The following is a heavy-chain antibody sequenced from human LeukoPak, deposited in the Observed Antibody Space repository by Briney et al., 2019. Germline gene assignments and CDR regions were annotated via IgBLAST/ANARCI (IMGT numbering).Heavy chain of an antibody. Sequence: ASVKVSCKASGYTFTSYGISWVRQAPGQGLEWMGWISAYNGNTNYAQKLQGRVTMTTDTSTSTAYMELRSLRSDDTAVYYCVRGLGGYYYDSSGYLGYWGQGTLVTVSS. J-gene: IGHJ4*02. CDR2: ISAYNGNT. V-gene: IGHV1-18*01. D-gene: IGHD3-22*01. CDR1: GYTFTSYG. CDR3: VRGLGGYYYDSSGYLGY.